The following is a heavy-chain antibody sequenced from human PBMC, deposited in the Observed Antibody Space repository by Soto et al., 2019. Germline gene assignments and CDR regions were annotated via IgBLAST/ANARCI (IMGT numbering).Heavy chain of an antibody. J-gene: IGHJ4*02. CDR1: GFTLSSYV. CDR2: ISHDGTNK. CDR3: AKDEYYYSRSGYYIFDS. Sequence: GGSLRLSCAASGFTLSSYVMHWVRQAPGKGLEWAAAISHDGTNKNYGDSVKGRFTISRDNSKKTLYLQMNSLRPEDTALYYCAKDEYYYSRSGYYIFDSWGQGTLVTVSS. V-gene: IGHV3-30*18. D-gene: IGHD3-22*01.